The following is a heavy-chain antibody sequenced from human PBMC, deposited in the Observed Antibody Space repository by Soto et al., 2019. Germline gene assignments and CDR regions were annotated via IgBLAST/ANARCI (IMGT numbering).Heavy chain of an antibody. V-gene: IGHV1-69*18. CDR1: GGTFSTYG. D-gene: IGHD4-17*01. CDR2: IIPLIGTA. Sequence: QVQLVQSGAEVRKPRSSVTVSCKASGGTFSTYGITWVRQAPGQGLEWMGNIIPLIGTANYAQRFRGRVTITADESTTTAYMELTSLRSEDTAVYYGARVVMPTVPASFYSGLAVWGQGTTVPVSS. CDR3: ARVVMPTVPASFYSGLAV. J-gene: IGHJ6*02.